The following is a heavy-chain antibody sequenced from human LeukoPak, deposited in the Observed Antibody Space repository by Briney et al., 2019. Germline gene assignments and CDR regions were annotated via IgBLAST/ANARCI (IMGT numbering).Heavy chain of an antibody. D-gene: IGHD5-18*01. CDR2: ISSSSSYI. J-gene: IGHJ4*02. V-gene: IGHV3-21*01. CDR3: AKGSFRGYSYEVLWY. Sequence: GGSLRLSCAASEFTFSSYSMNWVRQAPGKGLEWVSSISSSSSYIYYADSVKGRFTISRDNTKNSLYLQMNSLRAEDTAVYYCAKGSFRGYSYEVLWYWGQGTLVTVSS. CDR1: EFTFSSYS.